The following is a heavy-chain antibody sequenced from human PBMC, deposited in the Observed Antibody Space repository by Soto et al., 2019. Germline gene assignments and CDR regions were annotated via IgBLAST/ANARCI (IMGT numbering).Heavy chain of an antibody. CDR3: ARDSPARYCSGGSCYSGIIDY. V-gene: IGHV1-2*04. J-gene: IGHJ4*02. CDR2: INPNSGGT. CDR1: GYSFTVYY. Sequence: ASVKLSCKASGYSFTVYYMHWVRQTTRQGLEWMGWINPNSGGTNYAQKFQGWVTMTRDTSISTAYMELSRLRSDDTAVYYCARDSPARYCSGGSCYSGIIDYWGQGTLVTVSS. D-gene: IGHD2-15*01.